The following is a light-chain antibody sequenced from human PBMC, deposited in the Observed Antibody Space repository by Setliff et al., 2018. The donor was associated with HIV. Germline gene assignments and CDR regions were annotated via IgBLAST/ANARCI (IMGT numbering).Light chain of an antibody. CDR3: SSYTGSSTLVYV. CDR1: SSDVGSYNL. Sequence: QSVLTQPASVSGSPGQSITISCTGTSSDVGSYNLVSWYQQHPGKAPKVMIYDVSNRPSGVSNRFSGSKSGNTASLTISGLQAEDEADYYCSSYTGSSTLVYVFGTGTKVTVL. V-gene: IGLV2-14*02. J-gene: IGLJ1*01. CDR2: DVS.